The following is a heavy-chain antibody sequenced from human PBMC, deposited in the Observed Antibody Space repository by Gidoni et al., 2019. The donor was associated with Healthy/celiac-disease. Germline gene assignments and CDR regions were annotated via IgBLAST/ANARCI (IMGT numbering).Heavy chain of an antibody. CDR1: GFSHSNARMG. Sequence: QVTLKESGPVLVKPTETLTLTCTVSGFSHSNARMGVSWIRQPPGKALEWLAHIFSTDENSYSTSLKSMLTISKVTSKGQVVLTMTNMDPVDTATYYCSRAFYYDLSGYVFDYLGQGTLVTVSS. CDR3: SRAFYYDLSGYVFDY. J-gene: IGHJ4*02. CDR2: IFSTDEN. D-gene: IGHD3-22*01. V-gene: IGHV2-26*01.